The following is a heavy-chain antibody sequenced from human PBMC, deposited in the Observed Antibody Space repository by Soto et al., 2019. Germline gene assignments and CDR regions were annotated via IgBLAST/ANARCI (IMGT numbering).Heavy chain of an antibody. Sequence: QVQLVQSGAEVKKPGSSVKVSCKASGGTFSSYAISWVRQAPGQGLEWMGGIIPIFGTANYAQKFQGRVTITADESTSTAYMELSSLRSEDTAVYYCARETCISTSCYWGYNWFDPWGQGTLVTVSS. CDR3: ARETCISTSCYWGYNWFDP. D-gene: IGHD2-2*01. J-gene: IGHJ5*02. CDR1: GGTFSSYA. V-gene: IGHV1-69*12. CDR2: IIPIFGTA.